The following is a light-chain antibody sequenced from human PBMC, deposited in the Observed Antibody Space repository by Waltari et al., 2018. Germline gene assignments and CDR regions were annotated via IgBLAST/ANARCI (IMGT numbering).Light chain of an antibody. V-gene: IGKV3-15*01. CDR3: QQYNNWPYT. CDR1: QNAGSN. CDR2: GAA. J-gene: IGKJ2*01. Sequence: IVLTQSPVTLSVSPTKRATRACKTTQNAGSNLAWYQQSPGQAPRRLIYGAATRATATPAMFSGRGSGTEFTLTISSLQSEDFAVYYCQQYNNWPYTFGQGTKLEIK.